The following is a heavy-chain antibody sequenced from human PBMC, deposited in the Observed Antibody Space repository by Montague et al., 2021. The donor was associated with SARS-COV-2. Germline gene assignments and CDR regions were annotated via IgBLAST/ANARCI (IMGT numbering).Heavy chain of an antibody. Sequence: SLRLSFAASGFTFTNYWMTWVRLAPGKGLEWVATINQHGGENYYVGSVKGRFTISRDNAKKSVYLQINSLGAEDTAVYYCARVDYQVPYYYYAGRDLWGQGTTVTVSS. CDR3: ARVDYQVPYYYYAGRDL. D-gene: IGHD3/OR15-3a*01. CDR2: INQHGGEN. CDR1: GFTFTNYW. J-gene: IGHJ6*02. V-gene: IGHV3-7*01.